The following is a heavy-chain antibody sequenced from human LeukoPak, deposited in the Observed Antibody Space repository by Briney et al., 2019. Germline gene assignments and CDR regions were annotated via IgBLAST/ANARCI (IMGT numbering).Heavy chain of an antibody. V-gene: IGHV3-21*01. CDR3: ASQRIAAAGMRIARWHNWFDP. D-gene: IGHD6-13*01. CDR1: GFTFSSYS. Sequence: GGSLGLSCAASGFTFSSYSMNWVRQAPGKGLEWVSSISSSSSYIYYADSVKGRFTISRDNAKNSLYLQMNSLRAEDTAVYYCASQRIAAAGMRIARWHNWFDPWGQGTLVTVSS. J-gene: IGHJ5*02. CDR2: ISSSSSYI.